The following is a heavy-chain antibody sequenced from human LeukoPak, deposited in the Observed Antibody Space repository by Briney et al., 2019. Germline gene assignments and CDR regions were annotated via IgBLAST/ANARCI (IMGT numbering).Heavy chain of an antibody. J-gene: IGHJ4*02. V-gene: IGHV4-59*08. CDR1: GGSISSYY. CDR2: IYYSGST. D-gene: IGHD3-10*01. Sequence: SETLSLTCTVSGGSISSYYWSWIRQPPGKGLEWIGYIYYSGSTNYNPSLKSRVTISVDTSKNQFSLRLSSVTAADTAVYYCASNYYGSGSLDYWGQGNLVTVSS. CDR3: ASNYYGSGSLDY.